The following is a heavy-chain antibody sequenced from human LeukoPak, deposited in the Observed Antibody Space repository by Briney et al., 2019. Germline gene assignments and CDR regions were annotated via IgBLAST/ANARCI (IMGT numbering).Heavy chain of an antibody. J-gene: IGHJ4*02. CDR2: INANSGGT. Sequence: ASVKVSCKASGHTFTGYYMHWVRQAPGQGLEWMGRINANSGGTNYAQKLQGRVTMTTDTSTSTAYMELRSLRSDDTAVYYCARAPYSSGFFDYWGQGTLVTVSS. CDR3: ARAPYSSGFFDY. CDR1: GHTFTGYY. D-gene: IGHD6-19*01. V-gene: IGHV1-2*06.